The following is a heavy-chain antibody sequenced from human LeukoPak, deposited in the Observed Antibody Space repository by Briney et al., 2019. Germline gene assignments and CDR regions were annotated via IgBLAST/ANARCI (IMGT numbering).Heavy chain of an antibody. D-gene: IGHD3-22*01. Sequence: QPGGSLRLSCAASGVTLSSYAMSWVRQAPGKGLEWVSGISGSGDNTYYADSVKGRFTISRDNSKNTLYVQVNSLGTEDTAAYYCAKGSYYDSSGSFYFDYWGQGTLVTVYS. J-gene: IGHJ4*02. V-gene: IGHV3-23*01. CDR2: ISGSGDNT. CDR3: AKGSYYDSSGSFYFDY. CDR1: GVTLSSYA.